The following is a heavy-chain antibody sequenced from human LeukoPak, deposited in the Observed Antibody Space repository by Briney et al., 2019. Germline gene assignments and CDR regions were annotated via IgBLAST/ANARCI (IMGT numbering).Heavy chain of an antibody. Sequence: GESLKISCKGSGYNFTSHWIGWVRQMPGKGLEWMGIIYPGDSDSRQSPSLQGQVTISADKSINTAYLQWNSLKASDTAMYYCARGHHVVVATATWASDAFDLWGQGTMVTVSS. CDR2: IYPGDSDS. J-gene: IGHJ3*01. V-gene: IGHV5-51*01. CDR1: GYNFTSHW. D-gene: IGHD2-21*02. CDR3: ARGHHVVVATATWASDAFDL.